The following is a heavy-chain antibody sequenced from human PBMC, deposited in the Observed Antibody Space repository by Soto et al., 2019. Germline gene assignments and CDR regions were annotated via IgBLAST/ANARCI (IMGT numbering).Heavy chain of an antibody. CDR3: ATREIGCCPTSCYTNFYSGLDV. J-gene: IGHJ6*02. CDR2: IDPSDSYT. V-gene: IGHV5-10-1*03. D-gene: IGHD2-2*02. CDR1: GYRFTTYW. Sequence: EVQLVQSGAELKKPGESLRISCKGSGYRFTTYWINWVRQMPGKGLEWMGRIDPSDSYTNYSPSFQGHVTISADKSINTAYLQWSSLKASDASMYFGATREIGCCPTSCYTNFYSGLDVWGQGTTVTVSS.